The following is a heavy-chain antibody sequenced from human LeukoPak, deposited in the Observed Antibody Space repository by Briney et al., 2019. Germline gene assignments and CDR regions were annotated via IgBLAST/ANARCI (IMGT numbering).Heavy chain of an antibody. CDR2: VSGSGGST. Sequence: GGSLRLSCAASGFTFSSYAMSWVRQAPGKGLEWVSAVSGSGGSTYYADSVKGRFTVSRDNSKNTLYLQMNSLRAEDTAVYYCAKDYSQAPRAFDIWGQGTMVTVSS. CDR3: AKDYSQAPRAFDI. CDR1: GFTFSSYA. V-gene: IGHV3-23*01. D-gene: IGHD2-21*01. J-gene: IGHJ3*02.